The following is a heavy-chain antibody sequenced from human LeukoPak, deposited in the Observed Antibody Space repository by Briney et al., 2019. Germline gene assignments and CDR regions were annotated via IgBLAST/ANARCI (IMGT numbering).Heavy chain of an antibody. J-gene: IGHJ4*02. CDR3: ARDVGYCSSTSCYFDY. CDR2: IIPIFGTA. Sequence: SVKVSCKASGGTFSSYAISWVRQAPGQGLEWMGWIIPIFGTADYAQKFQGRVTINADESTSTAYMELSSLRSEATAVYYCARDVGYCSSTSCYFDYWGQGTLVTVSS. V-gene: IGHV1-69*13. D-gene: IGHD2-2*01. CDR1: GGTFSSYA.